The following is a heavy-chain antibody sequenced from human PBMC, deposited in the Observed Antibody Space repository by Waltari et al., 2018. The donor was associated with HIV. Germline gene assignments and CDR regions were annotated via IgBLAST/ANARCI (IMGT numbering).Heavy chain of an antibody. CDR3: AREGHYYGSGRFGGDY. J-gene: IGHJ4*02. D-gene: IGHD3-10*01. Sequence: QVQLVESGGGVVQPGRSLRLSCAASGFTFSTYGMHWVRQAPGKGLGWVAGIWYCGSNKYYADSVKGRLTISRDNSKNTVYLQINRLRAEDTAVYYCAREGHYYGSGRFGGDYWGQGTLVTVSS. V-gene: IGHV3-33*01. CDR2: IWYCGSNK. CDR1: GFTFSTYG.